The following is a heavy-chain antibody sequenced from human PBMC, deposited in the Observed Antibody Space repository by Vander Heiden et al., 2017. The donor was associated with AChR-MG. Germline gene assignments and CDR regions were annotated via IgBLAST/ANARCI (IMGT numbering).Heavy chain of an antibody. CDR3: ASPPRGTTRRGFWFDP. CDR1: GGTFRSYA. J-gene: IGHJ5*02. V-gene: IGHV1-69*01. Sequence: QVQLVQSGAEVKKPGSSVKVSCKASGGTFRSYAISWVRQAPGQGLEWMGGIIPIFGTANYAQKFQGRVTITADESTSTAYMELSSLRSEDTAVYYCASPPRGTTRRGFWFDPWGQGTLVTVSS. CDR2: IIPIFGTA. D-gene: IGHD2-2*01.